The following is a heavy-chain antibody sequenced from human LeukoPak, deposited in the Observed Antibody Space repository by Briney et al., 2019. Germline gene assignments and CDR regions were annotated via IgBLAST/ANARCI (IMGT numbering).Heavy chain of an antibody. D-gene: IGHD3-22*01. CDR1: GASFSGYY. CDR3: ARKAPHYYDSSGYYDSHHFDY. CDR2: INHSGST. Sequence: SETLSLTCAVYGASFSGYYWSWIRQPPGKGLEWIGEINHSGSTNYNPSLKSRVTISVDTSKNQFSLKLSSVTAADTAVYYCARKAPHYYDSSGYYDSHHFDYWGQGTLVTVSS. V-gene: IGHV4-34*01. J-gene: IGHJ4*02.